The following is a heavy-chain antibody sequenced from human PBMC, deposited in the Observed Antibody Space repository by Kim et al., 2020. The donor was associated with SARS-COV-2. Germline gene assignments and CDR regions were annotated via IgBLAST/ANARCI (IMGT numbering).Heavy chain of an antibody. J-gene: IGHJ4*02. CDR3: VRGSSGYFVY. CDR2: IRHDGSND. CDR1: GFTFTFYG. D-gene: IGHD1-1*01. V-gene: IGHV3-30*02. Sequence: GGSLRLSCAASGFTFTFYGIHWVRQAPGKGLEWVTFIRHDGSNDLYADSVKGRFTISRDNAKNTVHLQMYSLRAEDTAVYYCVRGSSGYFVYWGEGTLVT.